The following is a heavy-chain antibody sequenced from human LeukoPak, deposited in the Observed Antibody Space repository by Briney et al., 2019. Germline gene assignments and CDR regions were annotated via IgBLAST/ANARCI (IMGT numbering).Heavy chain of an antibody. J-gene: IGHJ4*02. D-gene: IGHD1-1*01. V-gene: IGHV1-8*01. Sequence: ASVKVSCKASGYTFSSYDINGGRQATGQGREWMGWMNPNSGNTGYAQKFQGRLNITRNTSISTAYMELSRLRSEDTAVYYCARAGYPEPFDYWGQGTLVTVSS. CDR2: MNPNSGNT. CDR1: GYTFSSYD. CDR3: ARAGYPEPFDY.